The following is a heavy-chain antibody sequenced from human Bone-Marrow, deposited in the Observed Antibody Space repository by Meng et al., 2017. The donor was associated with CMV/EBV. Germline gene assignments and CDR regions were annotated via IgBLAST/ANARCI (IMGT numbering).Heavy chain of an antibody. J-gene: IGHJ6*02. V-gene: IGHV4-34*01. D-gene: IGHD6-6*01. CDR1: GGSFSGYY. Sequence: SETLSLTCAVYGGSFSGYYWSWIRQPPGKGLEWIGEINHSGSTNYNPSLKSRVTISVDTSKNQFSLQLNSVTPEDTAVYYCARDAWIAARGNGMDVWGQGTSVTVSS. CDR3: ARDAWIAARGNGMDV. CDR2: INHSGST.